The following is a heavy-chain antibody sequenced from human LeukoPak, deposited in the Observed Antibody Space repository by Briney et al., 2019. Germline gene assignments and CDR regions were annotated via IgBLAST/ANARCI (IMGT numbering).Heavy chain of an antibody. CDR3: ARGGPEDAFDI. D-gene: IGHD1-14*01. CDR2: IYSRGST. V-gene: IGHV3-66*01. J-gene: IGHJ3*02. CDR1: GFTVSANY. Sequence: GGSLRLSCAASGFTVSANYMSWVRQAPGKGLEWVSVIYSRGSTYYADSVKGRFAISRDNSKNTLYLQMNSLRDEDTALYYCARGGPEDAFDIWGQGTMVIVSS.